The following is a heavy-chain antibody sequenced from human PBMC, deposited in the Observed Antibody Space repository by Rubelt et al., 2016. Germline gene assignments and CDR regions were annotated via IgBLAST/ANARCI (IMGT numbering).Heavy chain of an antibody. D-gene: IGHD2/OR15-2a*01. CDR2: ITASGGAR. J-gene: IGHJ5*02. CDR1: GFSFNIYE. CDR3: VRDEYGVGGDP. V-gene: IGHV3-48*03. Sequence: EVQLVESGGGLVQPGGSLRLSCAASGFSFNIYEMNWVRQAPGKGLEWVSYITASGGARYYADAVKGQVTVSRDNAKNLLYLQMNNVTDDDTALYYCVRDEYGVGGDPWGQGTLVTVSS.